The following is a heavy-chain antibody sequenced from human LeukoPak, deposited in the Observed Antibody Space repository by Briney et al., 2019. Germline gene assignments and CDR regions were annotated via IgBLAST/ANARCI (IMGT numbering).Heavy chain of an antibody. D-gene: IGHD6-19*01. CDR3: ARLVHSSGWYSRLDP. CDR1: GNSFTSYW. CDR2: IDPSDSYT. J-gene: IGHJ5*02. Sequence: GESLKISCKGSGNSFTSYWISWVRQMPGKGLEWMGRIDPSDSYTNYSPSFQGHVTISADKSISTAYLQWSSLKASDTAMYYCARLVHSSGWYSRLDPWGQGTLVTVSS. V-gene: IGHV5-10-1*01.